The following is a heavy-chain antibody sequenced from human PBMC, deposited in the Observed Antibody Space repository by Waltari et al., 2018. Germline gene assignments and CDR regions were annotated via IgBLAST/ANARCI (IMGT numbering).Heavy chain of an antibody. Sequence: QLQLQESGPGLVKPSETLSLTCTVSGGSISSSSYYWGWFRQPPGKGLEWIGSIYYSGSTYYNPSLKSRVTISVDTSKNQFSLKLSSVTAADTAVYYCARLRIAARHRLNWFDPWGQGTLVTVSS. CDR1: GGSISSSSYY. CDR3: ARLRIAARHRLNWFDP. D-gene: IGHD6-6*01. CDR2: IYYSGST. V-gene: IGHV4-39*01. J-gene: IGHJ5*02.